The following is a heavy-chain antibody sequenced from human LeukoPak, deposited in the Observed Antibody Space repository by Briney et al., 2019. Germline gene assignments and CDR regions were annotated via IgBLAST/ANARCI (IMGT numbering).Heavy chain of an antibody. Sequence: ETLSLTCTVSGGSISSYYWSWIRQPPGKGLEWVSAISGSGGSTYYADSVKGRFTISRDNSKNTLYLQMNSLRAEDTAVYYCAKAPGYSYGPFDYWGQGTLVTVSS. CDR1: GGSISSYY. CDR2: ISGSGGST. D-gene: IGHD5-18*01. CDR3: AKAPGYSYGPFDY. V-gene: IGHV3-23*01. J-gene: IGHJ4*02.